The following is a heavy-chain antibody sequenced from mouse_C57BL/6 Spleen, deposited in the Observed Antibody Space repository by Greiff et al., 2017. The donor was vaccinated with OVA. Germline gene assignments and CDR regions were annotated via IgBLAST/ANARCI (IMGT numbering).Heavy chain of an antibody. CDR3: ARDHLNWYFDV. CDR1: GYTFTDYY. CDR2: IYTGSGNT. Sequence: QVQLQQSGAELVRPGASVKLSCKASGYTFTDYYINWVKQRPGQGLEWIARIYTGSGNTYYNEKFKGKATLTAEKSSSTAYMQLSSLTSEDSAVYFCARDHLNWYFDVWGTGTTVTVSS. V-gene: IGHV1-76*01. J-gene: IGHJ1*03.